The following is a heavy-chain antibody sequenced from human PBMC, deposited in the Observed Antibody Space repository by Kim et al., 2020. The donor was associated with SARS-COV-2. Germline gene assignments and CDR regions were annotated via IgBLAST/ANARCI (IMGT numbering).Heavy chain of an antibody. CDR2: ISSSGSTI. J-gene: IGHJ6*02. CDR3: AGFIAGAGTDSYYGMDV. D-gene: IGHD6-19*01. Sequence: GGSLRLSCAASGFTFSSYEMNWVRQAPGKGLEWVSYISSSGSTIYYADSVKGRFTISRDNAKNSLYLQMNSLRAEDTAVYYCAGFIAGAGTDSYYGMDVWGQGTTVTVSS. V-gene: IGHV3-48*03. CDR1: GFTFSSYE.